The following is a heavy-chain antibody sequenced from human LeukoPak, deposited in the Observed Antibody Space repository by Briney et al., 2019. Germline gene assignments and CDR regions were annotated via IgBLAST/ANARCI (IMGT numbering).Heavy chain of an antibody. CDR2: ISSSRSTI. CDR1: GFTFSSYE. V-gene: IGHV3-48*03. Sequence: PGGSLRLSCAASGFTFSSYEMNWVRQAPGKGLEWVSYISSSRSTIYYADSVKGRFTISRDNAKNSLYLQMNSLRAEDTAVYYCAAFSKRESGYDPYYYYGMDVWGKGTTVTVSS. D-gene: IGHD5-12*01. CDR3: AAFSKRESGYDPYYYYGMDV. J-gene: IGHJ6*04.